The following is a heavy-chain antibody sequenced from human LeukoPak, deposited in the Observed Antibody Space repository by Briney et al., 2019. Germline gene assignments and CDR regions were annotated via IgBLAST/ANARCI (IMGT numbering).Heavy chain of an antibody. V-gene: IGHV3-30*03. CDR1: GFTFSSYG. CDR2: ISYDGSNK. Sequence: HTGGSLRLSCAASGFTFSSYGMHWVRQAPGKGLEWVAVISYDGSNKYYADSVKGRFTISRDNSKNTLYLQMNSLRAEDTAVYYCATGYDSSGYGYWGQGTLVTVSS. D-gene: IGHD3-22*01. J-gene: IGHJ4*02. CDR3: ATGYDSSGYGY.